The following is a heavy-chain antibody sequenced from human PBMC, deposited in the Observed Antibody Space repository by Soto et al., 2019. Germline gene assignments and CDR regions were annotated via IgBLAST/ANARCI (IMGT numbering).Heavy chain of an antibody. Sequence: ASVKVSCKASGYTFTSYAMHWVRQAPGQRLEWMGWINAGNGNTKYSQKFQGRVTITRDTSASTAYMELSSLRSEDTAVYYCARDAPSPLWFGELPPYYFDYWGQGTLVTVSS. CDR1: GYTFTSYA. V-gene: IGHV1-3*01. CDR3: ARDAPSPLWFGELPPYYFDY. J-gene: IGHJ4*02. CDR2: INAGNGNT. D-gene: IGHD3-10*01.